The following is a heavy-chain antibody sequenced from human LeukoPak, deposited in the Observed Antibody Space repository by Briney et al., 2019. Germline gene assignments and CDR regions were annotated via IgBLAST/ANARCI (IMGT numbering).Heavy chain of an antibody. CDR2: IYYSGST. J-gene: IGHJ4*02. Sequence: SETLSLTCTVSGGSISSSSYDCGWIRQPPGKGLEWIGNIYYSGSTYYNPSFKSRVTISVDTSKNQFSLRLSSVTAADTAVYYCARRSLIAAAYYFDYWGQGTLVTVSS. CDR1: GGSISSSSYD. D-gene: IGHD6-13*01. V-gene: IGHV4-39*01. CDR3: ARRSLIAAAYYFDY.